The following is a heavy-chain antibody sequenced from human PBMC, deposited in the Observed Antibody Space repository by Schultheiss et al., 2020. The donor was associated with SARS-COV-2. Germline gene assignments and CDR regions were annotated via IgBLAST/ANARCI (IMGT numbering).Heavy chain of an antibody. D-gene: IGHD4-11*01. Sequence: ASVKVSCKTSGYTFSNYYMHWVRQAPGQGLEWMGRINPNTGGTNYAQKFQGRVTMTRDTSISTAYMELTRLTSDDTALYYCARESASTVTSNFDNWGQGTLVTVSS. V-gene: IGHV1-2*06. CDR2: INPNTGGT. CDR3: ARESASTVTSNFDN. CDR1: GYTFSNYY. J-gene: IGHJ4*02.